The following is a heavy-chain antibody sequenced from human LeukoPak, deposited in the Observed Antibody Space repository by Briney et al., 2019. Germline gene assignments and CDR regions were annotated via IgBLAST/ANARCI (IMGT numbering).Heavy chain of an antibody. D-gene: IGHD5-18*01. CDR3: AREPIQLWLRGAFDI. J-gene: IGHJ3*02. Sequence: GWSLRLSCAASGFTFSDYYMSWIRQAPGKGLEWGSYISSSSSYTNYADSVKGRFTISRDNAKNSLYLQMNSLRAEDTAVYYCAREPIQLWLRGAFDIWGQGTMVTVSS. CDR1: GFTFSDYY. V-gene: IGHV3-11*05. CDR2: ISSSSSYT.